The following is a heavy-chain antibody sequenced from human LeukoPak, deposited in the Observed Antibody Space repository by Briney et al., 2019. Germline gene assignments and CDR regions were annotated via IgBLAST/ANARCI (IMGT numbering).Heavy chain of an antibody. CDR3: ATTYGSGWYFDY. CDR2: INPNSGGT. J-gene: IGHJ4*02. Sequence: ASVKVSCKASGYTFTGYYMHWVRQAPGQGLEWMGWINPNSGGTNYAQKIQGRVTMTRDTSIRTAYMELSRLRSDDTAVYYCATTYGSGWYFDYWGQGTLVTVSS. V-gene: IGHV1-2*02. CDR1: GYTFTGYY. D-gene: IGHD6-19*01.